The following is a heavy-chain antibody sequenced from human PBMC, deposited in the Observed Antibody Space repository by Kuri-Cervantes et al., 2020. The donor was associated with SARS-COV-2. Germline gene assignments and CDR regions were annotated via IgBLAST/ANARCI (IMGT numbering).Heavy chain of an antibody. D-gene: IGHD2/OR15-2a*01. V-gene: IGHV3-21*01. Sequence: GGSLRLSCAASGFTFSSYSMNWVRQAPGKGLEWVSSISSSSSYIYYTDSVKGRFTISRDNAKNTLFLQMSNLRAEDTAVYYCAREGTHLSSYYYMDVWGKGTTVTVSS. CDR3: AREGTHLSSYYYMDV. CDR2: ISSSSSYI. J-gene: IGHJ6*03. CDR1: GFTFSSYS.